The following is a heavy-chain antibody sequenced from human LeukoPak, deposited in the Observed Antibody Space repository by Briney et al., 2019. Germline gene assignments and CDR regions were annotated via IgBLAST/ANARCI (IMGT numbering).Heavy chain of an antibody. V-gene: IGHV3-23*01. CDR1: GFTFSNYA. J-gene: IGHJ4*02. Sequence: GGSLRLSCAASGFTFSNYAMSWVRQAPGKGLEWVSGVSAGGDKTDYAESVKGRFTISRDNSKNTVYMQMTSVTAEDTARYYCAKKRTPVAGTNYFDYWGLGTLVTVSS. CDR3: AKKRTPVAGTNYFDY. D-gene: IGHD6-19*01. CDR2: VSAGGDKT.